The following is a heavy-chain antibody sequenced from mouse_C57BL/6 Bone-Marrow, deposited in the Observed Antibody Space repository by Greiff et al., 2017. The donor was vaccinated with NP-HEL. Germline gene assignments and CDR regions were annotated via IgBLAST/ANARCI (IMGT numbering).Heavy chain of an antibody. D-gene: IGHD1-1*01. CDR2: IRNKANGYTT. V-gene: IGHV7-3*01. CDR3: ARCYGSSPYAMDY. CDR1: GFTFTDYY. Sequence: EVKLMESGGGLVQPGGSLSLSCAASGFTFTDYYMSWVRQPPGKALEWLGFIRNKANGYTTEYSASVKGRFTISRDNSQSILYLQMNALRAEGSATYYCARCYGSSPYAMDYWGQGTSVTVSS. J-gene: IGHJ4*01.